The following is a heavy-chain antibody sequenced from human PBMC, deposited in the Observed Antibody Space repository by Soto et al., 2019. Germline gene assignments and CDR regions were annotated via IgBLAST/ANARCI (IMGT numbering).Heavy chain of an antibody. CDR3: ARTSLTGEQQRLFDY. J-gene: IGHJ4*02. CDR2: INHSGST. CDR1: GGSFSGYY. D-gene: IGHD6-25*01. V-gene: IGHV4-34*01. Sequence: TSETLSLTCAVYGGSFSGYYWGWIRQPPGKGLEWIGEINHSGSTNYNPSLKSRVTISVDMSKNQFSLKLSSVTAADTAVYYCARTSLTGEQQRLFDYWGQGTLVTVSS.